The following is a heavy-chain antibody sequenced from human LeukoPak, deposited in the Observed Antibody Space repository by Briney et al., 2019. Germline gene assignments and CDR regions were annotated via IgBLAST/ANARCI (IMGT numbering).Heavy chain of an antibody. V-gene: IGHV3-23*01. CDR3: AKPRAVGVNAFFDY. J-gene: IGHJ4*02. Sequence: GGSLRLSCAASGFTFSSYAMRWVRQAPGKGLEWVSSVSGSGGSTYYADSVKGRFTISRDNSENTLYLQMNSLRAEDTATYYCAKPRAVGVNAFFDYWGQGTLVTVSS. CDR2: VSGSGGST. CDR1: GFTFSSYA.